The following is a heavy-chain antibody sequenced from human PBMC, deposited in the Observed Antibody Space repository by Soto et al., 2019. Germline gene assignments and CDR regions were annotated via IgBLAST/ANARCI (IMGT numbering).Heavy chain of an antibody. Sequence: QVQLVQSGAEVKKPGASVKVSCKASGYTFTSYDINWVRQATGQGLEWMGWMNPNSGNTGYAQKFQGRVTMTRNTSISTAYMELSSLRSEDTAVYYCARGSSGWYVRVGAHFDYWGQGTLVTVSS. D-gene: IGHD6-19*01. V-gene: IGHV1-8*01. J-gene: IGHJ4*02. CDR2: MNPNSGNT. CDR3: ARGSSGWYVRVGAHFDY. CDR1: GYTFTSYD.